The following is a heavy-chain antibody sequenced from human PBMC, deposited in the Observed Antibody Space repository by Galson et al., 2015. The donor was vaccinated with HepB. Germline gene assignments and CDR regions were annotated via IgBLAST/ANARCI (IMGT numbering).Heavy chain of an antibody. CDR2: ISGSGGST. J-gene: IGHJ4*02. CDR3: AKTVSVRGYSYGSFDY. D-gene: IGHD5-18*01. CDR1: GFTFSSYA. Sequence: SLRLSCAASGFTFSSYAMSWVRQAPGKGLEWVSAISGSGGSTYYADSVKGRFTISRDNSKNTLYLQMNSLRAEDTAVYYCAKTVSVRGYSYGSFDYWGQGTLVTVSS. V-gene: IGHV3-23*01.